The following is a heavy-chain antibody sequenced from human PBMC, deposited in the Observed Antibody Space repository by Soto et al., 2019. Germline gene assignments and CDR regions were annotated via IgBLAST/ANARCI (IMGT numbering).Heavy chain of an antibody. D-gene: IGHD3-3*01. CDR3: AKETETVGGSFDI. CDR1: GFICSSYD. CDR2: ILVGGST. J-gene: IGHJ3*02. Sequence: GGALGLTCAAYGFICSSYDMSWVRQAPGKGLEWVSTILVGGSTHYEDSVKRRFTISRDRSKNTLYLQMNSLTAGDTAVYYCAKETETVGGSFDICGQGTMVTVS. V-gene: IGHV3-23*01.